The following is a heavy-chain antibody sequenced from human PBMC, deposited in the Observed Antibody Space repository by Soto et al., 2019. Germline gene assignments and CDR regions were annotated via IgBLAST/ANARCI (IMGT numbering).Heavy chain of an antibody. J-gene: IGHJ5*02. D-gene: IGHD6-19*01. CDR1: GYSFTSYW. CDR3: ARRKSAVAGTSWFDP. V-gene: IGHV5-51*01. Sequence: PGESLKISCKGSGYSFTSYWIGWVRQMPGKGLEWMGIIYPGDSDTRYSPSFQGQVTISADKSISTAYLQWSSLKASDTAMYYCARRKSAVAGTSWFDPWGQGTLVTVSS. CDR2: IYPGDSDT.